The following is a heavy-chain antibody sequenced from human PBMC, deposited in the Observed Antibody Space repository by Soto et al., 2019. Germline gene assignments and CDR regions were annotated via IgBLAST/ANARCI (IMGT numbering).Heavy chain of an antibody. Sequence: QVQLVESGGGVVQPGRSLRLSCAASGFTFSSYGMHWVRQAPGKGLEWVAVIWYDGSNKYYADSVKGRFTISRDNSKNTLFLQMNSLRAEDPVVYYWARAPSPGDLGFAYGGQGPLFPVPS. D-gene: IGHD7-27*01. J-gene: IGHJ4*02. CDR3: ARAPSPGDLGFAY. V-gene: IGHV3-33*01. CDR1: GFTFSSYG. CDR2: IWYDGSNK.